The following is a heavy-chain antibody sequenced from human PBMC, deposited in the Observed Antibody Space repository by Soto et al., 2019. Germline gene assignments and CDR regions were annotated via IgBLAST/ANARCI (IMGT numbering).Heavy chain of an antibody. J-gene: IGHJ2*01. Sequence: QVQLQESGPGLVKPSGTLSLTCAVSGDSIISTNWWSWVRQPPGKGLEWIGEVFHSGLTNYNPSLKSRVTMLGDKSKNQFSLKVTSVTAADTAMYYCARDYFKNWYFDLWGRGTLVTVSS. CDR2: VFHSGLT. V-gene: IGHV4-4*02. CDR1: GDSIISTNW. D-gene: IGHD3-10*01. CDR3: ARDYFKNWYFDL.